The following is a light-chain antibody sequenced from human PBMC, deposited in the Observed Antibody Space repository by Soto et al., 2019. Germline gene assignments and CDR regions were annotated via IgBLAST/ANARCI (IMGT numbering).Light chain of an antibody. Sequence: DIVMTQSPLSLPVTPGEPASISCRSSQSLLHSNGYNYLDWYLQKPGQSPQLLIYLGSNRASGVPGRFSGSGSGTDFTLKISRVEAEDVGVYYCMQALPTQTFGQGTKLEIK. CDR1: QSLLHSNGYNY. V-gene: IGKV2-28*01. CDR3: MQALPTQT. CDR2: LGS. J-gene: IGKJ2*01.